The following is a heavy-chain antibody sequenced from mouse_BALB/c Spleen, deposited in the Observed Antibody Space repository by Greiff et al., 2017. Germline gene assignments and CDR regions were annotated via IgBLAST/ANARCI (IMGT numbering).Heavy chain of an antibody. J-gene: IGHJ4*01. CDR2: IDPENGDT. Sequence: VHVKQSGAELVRSGASVKLSCTASGFNIKDYYMHWVKQRPEQGLEWIGWIDPENGDTEYAPKFQGKATMTADTSSNTAYLQLSSLTSEDTAVYYCNANPGTGYAMDYWGQGTSVTVSS. D-gene: IGHD4-1*01. V-gene: IGHV14-4*02. CDR3: NANPGTGYAMDY. CDR1: GFNIKDYY.